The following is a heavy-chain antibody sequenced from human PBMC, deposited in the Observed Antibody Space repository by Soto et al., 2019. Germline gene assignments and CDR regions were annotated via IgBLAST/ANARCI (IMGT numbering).Heavy chain of an antibody. D-gene: IGHD2-21*02. J-gene: IGHJ4*02. CDR2: IYPGDSDT. Sequence: PGESLKISCNGSGYSFTSYWIGWVRQMPGKGLEWMGIIYPGDSDTRYSPSFQGQVTISADKSISTAYLQWSSLKASDTAMYYCARHRVVVTAIDPADYWGQGTLVTVSS. CDR3: ARHRVVVTAIDPADY. V-gene: IGHV5-51*01. CDR1: GYSFTSYW.